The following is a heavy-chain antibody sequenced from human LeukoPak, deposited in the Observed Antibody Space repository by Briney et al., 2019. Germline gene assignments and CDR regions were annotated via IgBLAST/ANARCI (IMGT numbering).Heavy chain of an antibody. J-gene: IGHJ4*02. CDR2: IKGDGSQK. V-gene: IGHV3-7*03. Sequence: GGSLRLSCAASGFTFSSYSMDWVRQAPGKGLEWVAHIKGDGSQKYYVDSVKGRFTISRDNAKTSLYLQMDSLRAEDTAVFYCAKDPYLRDFWSGYFDYWGQGIPVTVSS. CDR1: GFTFSSYS. D-gene: IGHD3-3*01. CDR3: AKDPYLRDFWSGYFDY.